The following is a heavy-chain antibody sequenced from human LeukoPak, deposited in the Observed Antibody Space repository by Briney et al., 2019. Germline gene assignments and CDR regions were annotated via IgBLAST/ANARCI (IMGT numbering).Heavy chain of an antibody. CDR1: GGTFSSYA. Sequence: EASVKVSCKASGGTFSSYAISWVRQAPGQGLEWMGGIIPIFGTANYAQKFQGRVTITADESTSTAYMELSSLRSEDTAVYYCAREGDYCSSTSCYFDYWGQETLVTVSS. D-gene: IGHD2-2*01. CDR3: AREGDYCSSTSCYFDY. J-gene: IGHJ4*02. V-gene: IGHV1-69*13. CDR2: IIPIFGTA.